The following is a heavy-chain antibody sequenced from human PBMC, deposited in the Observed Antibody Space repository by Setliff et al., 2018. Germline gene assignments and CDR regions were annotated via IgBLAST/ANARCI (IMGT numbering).Heavy chain of an antibody. CDR1: AHIFKSYG. CDR3: ATSTLSSCSGGSCPNAFDV. Sequence: VASVKVSCKASAHIFKSYGISWVRQAPGQGLEWVGWISSYNDVTSYAQRFQGRVTLTTDTSTSAAYMELRTLRSDDTAVYYCATSTLSSCSGGSCPNAFDVWGQGTMVTVSS. D-gene: IGHD2-15*01. V-gene: IGHV1-18*01. J-gene: IGHJ3*01. CDR2: ISSYNDVT.